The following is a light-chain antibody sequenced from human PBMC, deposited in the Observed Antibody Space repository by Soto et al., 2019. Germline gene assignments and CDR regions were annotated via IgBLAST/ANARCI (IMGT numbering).Light chain of an antibody. V-gene: IGLV1-40*01. CDR1: SSNIGAGYE. J-gene: IGLJ3*02. CDR3: QSYDSSLSGYV. CDR2: ANT. Sequence: QLVLTQPPSVSGAPGQRVTISCTGSSSNIGAGYEVHWYQQLPGTAPKLLIYANTNRPSGVPDRFSGSKSGTSASLAITGLQAEDEADYYCQSYDSSLSGYVFGGGTQLTVL.